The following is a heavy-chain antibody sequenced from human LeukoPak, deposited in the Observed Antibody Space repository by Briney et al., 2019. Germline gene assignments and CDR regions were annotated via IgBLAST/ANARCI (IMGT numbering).Heavy chain of an antibody. J-gene: IGHJ5*02. CDR2: IYPGDSDT. D-gene: IGHD2-15*01. CDR3: ARPGYCSGGSCYSPTS. V-gene: IGHV5-51*01. Sequence: GESLKIFCKGSGYSFTSYWNGWVRQMSGKGLEWMGHIYPGDSDTSYSPSFQGQVTISADKSISTAYLQWSSLEASDTAMYYCARPGYCSGGSCYSPTSWGQGTLVTVSS. CDR1: GYSFTSYW.